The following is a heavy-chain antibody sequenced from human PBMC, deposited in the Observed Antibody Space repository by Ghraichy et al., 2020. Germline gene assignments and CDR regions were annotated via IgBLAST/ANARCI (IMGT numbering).Heavy chain of an antibody. Sequence: LSLTCAASGFTFSSYSMNWVRQAPGKGLEWVSYISSSSSIIYYADSVKGRFTISRDNAGKSLYLEMNSLRDEDTAVYYCARDGGYIEHLYYYNGMDVWGQGTTVTVSS. J-gene: IGHJ6*02. CDR3: ARDGGYIEHLYYYNGMDV. CDR2: ISSSSSII. V-gene: IGHV3-48*02. D-gene: IGHD3-16*01. CDR1: GFTFSSYS.